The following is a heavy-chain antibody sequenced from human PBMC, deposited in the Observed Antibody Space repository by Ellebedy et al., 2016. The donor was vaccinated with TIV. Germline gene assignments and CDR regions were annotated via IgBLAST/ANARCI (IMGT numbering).Heavy chain of an antibody. V-gene: IGHV4-34*01. CDR1: GGSFSGYY. J-gene: IGHJ4*02. D-gene: IGHD3-22*01. CDR2: INHSGST. CDR3: ARGPKRWNYYDSSGPQDY. Sequence: SETLSLTXAVYGGSFSGYYWSWIRQPPGKGLEWIGEINHSGSTNYNPSLKSRVTISVDTSKNQFSLKLSSVTAADTAVYYCARGPKRWNYYDSSGPQDYWGQGTLVTVSS.